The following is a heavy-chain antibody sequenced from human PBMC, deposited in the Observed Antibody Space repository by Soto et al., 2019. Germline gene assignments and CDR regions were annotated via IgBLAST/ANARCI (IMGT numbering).Heavy chain of an antibody. CDR1: GFTFSSYA. CDR2: ISGSGGST. J-gene: IGHJ4*02. V-gene: IGHV3-23*01. D-gene: IGHD5-18*01. CDR3: AKDQGLRIQLWLPFGY. Sequence: GSLILSFAASGFTFSSYAMSWVRQAPGKGLEWVSAISGSGGSTYYADSVKGRFTISRDNSKNTLYLQMNSLRAEDTAVYYCAKDQGLRIQLWLPFGYWGQGTLVTVSS.